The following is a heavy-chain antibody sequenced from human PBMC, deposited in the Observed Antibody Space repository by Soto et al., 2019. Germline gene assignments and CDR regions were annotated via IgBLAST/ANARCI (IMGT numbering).Heavy chain of an antibody. CDR1: GFTFGSYA. CDR2: ISYDGSKE. CDR3: AREANSGLYPFDY. D-gene: IGHD6-19*01. V-gene: IGHV3-30-3*01. Sequence: QVQLVESGGGVVQPGRSLRLSCAASGFTFGSYAMHWVRQAPGKGLEWVAVISYDGSKEYYADSVKGRFTISRDTSKNTLYLQMKSLTAEDSAVYYCAREANSGLYPFDYWGHGTLVTVSS. J-gene: IGHJ4*01.